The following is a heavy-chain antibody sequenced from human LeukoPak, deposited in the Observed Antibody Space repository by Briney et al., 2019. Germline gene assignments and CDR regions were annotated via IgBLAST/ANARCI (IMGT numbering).Heavy chain of an antibody. CDR1: GFTFSNYV. V-gene: IGHV3-23*01. D-gene: IGHD5-12*01. CDR2: ISGSGGNT. J-gene: IGHJ4*02. Sequence: PGGSLRLSCAASGFTFSNYVMSWVRQVPGKGLEWVSTISGSGGNTFYADSVKGRFTISRDNSKDTLYLQMDSLRADDTAIYYCAKERPSRWLRLTCYFDYWGQGTLVTVSS. CDR3: AKERPSRWLRLTCYFDY.